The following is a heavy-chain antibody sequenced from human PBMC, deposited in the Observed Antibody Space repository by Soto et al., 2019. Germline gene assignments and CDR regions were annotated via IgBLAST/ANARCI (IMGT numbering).Heavy chain of an antibody. D-gene: IGHD2-8*02. CDR1: GFSVSHTS. CDR2: IYRVGRP. J-gene: IGHJ3*01. Sequence: EVQVVETGGGLIQPGGSLRLSCAVSGFSVSHTSMTWVRQAPGKGLDWFSVIYRVGRPYYANSVKGRFTLSRDTSKNMVYLQMNSLRVEDTAVYYCARDTENTGGGLDVWGQGAMVTVSS. CDR3: ARDTENTGGGLDV. V-gene: IGHV3-53*02.